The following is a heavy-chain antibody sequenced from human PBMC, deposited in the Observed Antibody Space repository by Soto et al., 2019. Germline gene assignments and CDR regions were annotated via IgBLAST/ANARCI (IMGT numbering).Heavy chain of an antibody. V-gene: IGHV1-2*02. J-gene: IGHJ4*02. Sequence: ASVKVSCKASGYTFTGYYMHWVRQAPGQGLEWMGWINPNSGGANYAQKFQGRVTMTRDTSISTAYMELSRLRSDDTAVYYCARVLTYYYDSSPGYWGQGTLVTVSS. CDR1: GYTFTGYY. CDR3: ARVLTYYYDSSPGY. D-gene: IGHD3-22*01. CDR2: INPNSGGA.